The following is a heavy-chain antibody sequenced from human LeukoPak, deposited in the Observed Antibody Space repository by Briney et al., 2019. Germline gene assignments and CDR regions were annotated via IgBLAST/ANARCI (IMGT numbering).Heavy chain of an antibody. V-gene: IGHV4-4*07. CDR3: ARAGVSSGSQYYYYYYYMDV. J-gene: IGHJ6*03. CDR1: GGSISSYY. D-gene: IGHD3-22*01. Sequence: LENLSLTCTVSGGSISSYYWSWIRQPAGKGLEWIGRIYTSGSTNYNPSLKSRVTMSVDTSKNQFSLKLSSVTAADTDLYYCARAGVSSGSQYYYYYYYMDVRGKVSTVTVSS. CDR2: IYTSGST.